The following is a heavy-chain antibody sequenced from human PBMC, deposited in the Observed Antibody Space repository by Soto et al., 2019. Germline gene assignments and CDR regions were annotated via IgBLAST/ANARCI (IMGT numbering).Heavy chain of an antibody. CDR2: INPIFGTA. V-gene: IGHV1-69*01. D-gene: IGHD4-4*01. Sequence: QVQLVQSGAEVKKPGSSVKVSCKASGGTFSSYAISWGRQAPGQGLEWMGGINPIFGTANYAQRVQGRVTITAEESTRTAYMELSSLRSEDTAVYYCARDEEGLQLKTWGQGTLVTVSS. CDR3: ARDEEGLQLKT. J-gene: IGHJ5*02. CDR1: GGTFSSYA.